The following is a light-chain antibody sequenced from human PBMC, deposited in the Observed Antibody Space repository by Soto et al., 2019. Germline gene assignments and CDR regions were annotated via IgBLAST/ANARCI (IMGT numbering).Light chain of an antibody. CDR2: GAS. J-gene: IGKJ1*01. CDR1: QSVSSN. CDR3: QQYGSSPKT. V-gene: IGKV3-20*01. Sequence: EIGMTQSPATLSVSPGERATLSCRASQSVSSNLAWYQQKPGQAPRLLIYGASSRATGIPDRFSGSGSGTDFTLTISRLEPEDFAVYYCQQYGSSPKTFGQGTKV.